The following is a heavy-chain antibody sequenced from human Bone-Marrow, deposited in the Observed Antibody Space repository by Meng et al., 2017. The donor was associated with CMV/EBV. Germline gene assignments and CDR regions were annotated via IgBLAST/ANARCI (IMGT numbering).Heavy chain of an antibody. CDR3: ARPYESWSGYLDGMDV. J-gene: IGHJ6*02. CDR2: ISSSSSTI. Sequence: GESLKISCAASGFTFSSYSMNWVRQAPGKGLEWVSYISSSSSTIYYADSVKGRFTISRDNAKNSLYLQMNSLRAEDTAVYYCARPYESWSGYLDGMDVWGQGTTVTVSS. D-gene: IGHD3-3*01. CDR1: GFTFSSYS. V-gene: IGHV3-48*04.